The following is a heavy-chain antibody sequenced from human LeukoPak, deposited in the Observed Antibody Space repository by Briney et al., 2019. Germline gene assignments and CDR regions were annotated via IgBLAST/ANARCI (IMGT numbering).Heavy chain of an antibody. D-gene: IGHD3-16*02. CDR2: INSDGSST. Sequence: GGSLTLSCAASGFTFSSYWMHWVRQAPGKGLVWVSRINSDGSSTSYADSVKGRFTISRDNAKNTLYLQMNSLRAGDTAVYYCASAEVIQYGMDVWGQGTTVPVSS. J-gene: IGHJ6*02. CDR1: GFTFSSYW. V-gene: IGHV3-74*01. CDR3: ASAEVIQYGMDV.